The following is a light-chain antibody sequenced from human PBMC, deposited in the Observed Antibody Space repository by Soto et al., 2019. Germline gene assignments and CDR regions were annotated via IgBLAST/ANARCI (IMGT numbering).Light chain of an antibody. J-gene: IGKJ1*01. Sequence: DIQMTQSPSTLSASVGDRVTITCRASQSISSWLAWYQQKPGKAPKVLIFDASSLESGVPSRFSGSGSATEFTHTISSLQPDDFATYYCQQYSTYPWAFGQGTK. V-gene: IGKV1-5*01. CDR3: QQYSTYPWA. CDR1: QSISSW. CDR2: DAS.